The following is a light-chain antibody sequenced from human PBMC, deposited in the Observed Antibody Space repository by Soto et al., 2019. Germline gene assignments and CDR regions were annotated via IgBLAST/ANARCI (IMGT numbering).Light chain of an antibody. CDR1: SSDVGGYNY. V-gene: IGLV2-14*01. J-gene: IGLJ2*01. CDR3: SSYASSRDVF. CDR2: EVS. Sequence: QSALTQPASVSGSPGQSITISCTGTSSDVGGYNYVSWYQQYPGKAPKLMIYEVSNRPSGVSNRFYGSESGNTASLTISGLQAEDEADYYCSSYASSRDVFFGGGTKVTVL.